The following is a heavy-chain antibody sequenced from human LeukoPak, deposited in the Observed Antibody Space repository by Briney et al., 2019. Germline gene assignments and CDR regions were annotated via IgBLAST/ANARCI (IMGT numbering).Heavy chain of an antibody. CDR1: GGSMTNLY. V-gene: IGHV4-59*01. Sequence: SETLSLTCSISGGSMTNLYWTWIRQPPGKGLEWIGDIYDSGSTRYNTSLESRVTISVDTSKNQFSLKLSSVTAADTAVYYCAKGGSTNFYYGDVWGQGTTVTVSS. CDR3: AKGGSTNFYYGDV. CDR2: IYDSGST. J-gene: IGHJ6*02. D-gene: IGHD2/OR15-2a*01.